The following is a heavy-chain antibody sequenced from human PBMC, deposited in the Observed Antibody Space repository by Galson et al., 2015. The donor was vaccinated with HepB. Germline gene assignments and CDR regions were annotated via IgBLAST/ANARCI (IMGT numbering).Heavy chain of an antibody. Sequence: SVKDSCKASGYTFTRYAMNWVRQAPGQGLEWMGWINTNTGNPTYAQGFTGRFVFSLDTSVSTAYLQISSLKAEDTAVYYCARDAYGTNQRYDMDVWGQGTTVTVSS. D-gene: IGHD4/OR15-4a*01. CDR2: INTNTGNP. CDR3: ARDAYGTNQRYDMDV. CDR1: GYTFTRYA. V-gene: IGHV7-4-1*02. J-gene: IGHJ6*02.